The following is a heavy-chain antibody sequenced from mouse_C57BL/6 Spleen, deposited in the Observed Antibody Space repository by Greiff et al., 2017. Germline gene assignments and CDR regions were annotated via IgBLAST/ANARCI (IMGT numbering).Heavy chain of an antibody. V-gene: IGHV1-69*01. CDR2: IDPSVSYS. CDR1: GYTFTSYW. J-gene: IGHJ4*01. CDR3: ARKGAYYYARDY. Sequence: QVQLQQPGAELVMPGASVKLSCKASGYTFTSYWMHWVKLRLGQGLEWIREIDPSVSYSNYNQKFKGKSTLTVDKSSSTGYMQLSSLTSEDAAVYYWARKGAYYYARDYRGQGTSVTVSS.